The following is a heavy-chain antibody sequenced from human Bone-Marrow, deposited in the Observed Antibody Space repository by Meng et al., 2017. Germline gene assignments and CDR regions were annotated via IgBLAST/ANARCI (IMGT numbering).Heavy chain of an antibody. J-gene: IGHJ4*01. CDR3: SGHVDY. CDR2: MKSNVDGGTV. CDR1: GFTFSNAW. Sequence: EVQLVESGGGFVKPGGSLRLSCAASGFTFSNAWMTWVRQAPGKGLEWIGRMKSNVDGGTVDYAAAVKGRFFISRDDSENTFYLQMNSLKTEDTAVYYCSGHVDYWGHGTLVTVLL. V-gene: IGHV3-15*01.